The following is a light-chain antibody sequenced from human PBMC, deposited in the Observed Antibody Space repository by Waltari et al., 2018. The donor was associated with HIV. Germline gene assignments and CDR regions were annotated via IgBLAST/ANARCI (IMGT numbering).Light chain of an antibody. CDR2: QND. J-gene: IGLJ2*01. CDR3: QAWDSTNVI. V-gene: IGLV3-1*01. Sequence: SFELAQPPSVSVSPGQTASIPCSGDRMRWPYINWYFHQSGRAPVLVIYQNDKRPSGIAERFSGSKSGNTASMTISGAKAMDEGDYYCQAWDSTNVIFGGGTKLTVL. CDR1: RMRWPY.